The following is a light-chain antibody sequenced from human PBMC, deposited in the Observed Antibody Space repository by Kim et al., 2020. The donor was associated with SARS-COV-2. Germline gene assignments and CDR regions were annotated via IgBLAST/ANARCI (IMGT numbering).Light chain of an antibody. CDR2: EDS. V-gene: IGLV3-10*01. CDR1: ALPKKD. CDR3: YSTDSSGHQRV. J-gene: IGLJ3*02. Sequence: PGQAARITCSGDALPKKDVYWYQQKSGQALVLVIYEDSKRSSGIPERFSGSTSGTMATLTIRGAQVEDEADYYCYSTDSSGHQRVFGGGTQLTVL.